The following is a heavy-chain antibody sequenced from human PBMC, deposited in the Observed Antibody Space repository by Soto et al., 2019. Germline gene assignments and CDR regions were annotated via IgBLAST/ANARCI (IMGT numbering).Heavy chain of an antibody. Sequence: QLQLQESGPGLVNPSETLSLTCTVSGGSIRTTGYYWGWIRQPPGKGLEWVGSFSYSGSTFYNSSLKSRLTISIATSKHQFSLNLRSVTAADTAIYYCARLCPTDYYGSGIGWFDPWGQGTLVTVSS. CDR2: FSYSGST. J-gene: IGHJ5*02. CDR3: ARLCPTDYYGSGIGWFDP. CDR1: GGSIRTTGYY. D-gene: IGHD3-10*01. V-gene: IGHV4-39*01.